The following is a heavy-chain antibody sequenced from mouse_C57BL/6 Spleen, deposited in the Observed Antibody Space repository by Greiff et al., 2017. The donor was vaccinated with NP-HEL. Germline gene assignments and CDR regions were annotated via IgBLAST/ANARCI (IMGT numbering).Heavy chain of an antibody. V-gene: IGHV1-53*01. J-gene: IGHJ2*01. CDR1: GYTFTSYW. Sequence: QVQLQQPGTELVKPGASVKLSCKASGYTFTSYWMHWVKQRPGQGLEWIGNINPSNGGTNYNEKFKGKATLTVDKSSSTAYMQLSSLTSEDSAVDYCARSRGYYSNLDYWGQGTTLTVSS. D-gene: IGHD2-5*01. CDR3: ARSRGYYSNLDY. CDR2: INPSNGGT.